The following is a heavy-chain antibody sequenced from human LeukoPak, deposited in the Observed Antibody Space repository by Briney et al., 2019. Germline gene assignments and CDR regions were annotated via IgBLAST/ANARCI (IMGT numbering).Heavy chain of an antibody. CDR1: GFTFSSYW. V-gene: IGHV3-74*01. CDR3: ASGIRGATSY. D-gene: IGHD1-26*01. J-gene: IGHJ4*02. CDR2: INGDGRNI. Sequence: PGGSLRLSCVASGFTFSSYWMHWVRQDPRKGLVWVSRINGDGRNINYADSVRGRFTISRDNAKNTLYLQMNSLRAEDTAVYYCASGIRGATSYWGQGTLVTVSS.